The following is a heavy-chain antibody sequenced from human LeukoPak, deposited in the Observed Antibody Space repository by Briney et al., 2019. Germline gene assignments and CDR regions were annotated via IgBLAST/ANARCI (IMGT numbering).Heavy chain of an antibody. CDR2: INSDGTIT. Sequence: PGETLRLSCAASGFIFSSYWMHWVRQIPGKGLAWVSRINSDGTITNYADSVKGRFTISRDSAKNTVYLQMNSLTAEDTAVYYCARDMTGNVADYWGQGTLVTVSS. J-gene: IGHJ4*02. D-gene: IGHD3-9*01. CDR3: ARDMTGNVADY. CDR1: GFIFSSYW. V-gene: IGHV3-74*01.